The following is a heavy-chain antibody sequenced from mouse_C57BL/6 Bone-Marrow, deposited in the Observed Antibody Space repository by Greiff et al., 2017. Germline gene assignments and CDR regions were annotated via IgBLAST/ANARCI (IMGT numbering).Heavy chain of an antibody. CDR3: ARVLYGYDYYAMDY. D-gene: IGHD2-2*01. V-gene: IGHV1-81*01. J-gene: IGHJ4*01. Sequence: QVQLQQSGAELARPGASVKLSCKASGYTFTSSGISWVKQRTGQGLEWIGEIYPRSGNTYYNEKFKGKATLTADKSSSTAYMELRSLTSEDSAVYFCARVLYGYDYYAMDYWGQGTSVTVSS. CDR1: GYTFTSSG. CDR2: IYPRSGNT.